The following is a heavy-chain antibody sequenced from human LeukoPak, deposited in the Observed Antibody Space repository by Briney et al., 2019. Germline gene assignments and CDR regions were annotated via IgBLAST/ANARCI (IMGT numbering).Heavy chain of an antibody. CDR2: ISEGGSST. J-gene: IGHJ4*01. D-gene: IGHD5-12*01. CDR1: GFTFNIYT. CDR3: VKASNSGMYADDYDC. V-gene: IGHV3-23*01. Sequence: GGSLRLSCAASGFTFNIYTMTWVRQAPGKGLEWVSAISEGGSSTSYADSVKGRFTIPRDSSKNSLYLQMNSLRAEDMAVYYCVKASNSGMYADDYDCRGQRTLVTV.